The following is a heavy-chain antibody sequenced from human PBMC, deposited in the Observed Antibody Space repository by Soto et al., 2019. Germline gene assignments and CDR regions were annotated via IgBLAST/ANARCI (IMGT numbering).Heavy chain of an antibody. V-gene: IGHV4-34*01. J-gene: IGHJ6*02. CDR1: GGSFSGYY. CDR3: ARGRGYYYYYGMDV. CDR2: INHSGST. Sequence: PSETLSLTCAVYGGSFSGYYWSWIRQPPGKGLEWIGEINHSGSTNYNPSLKSRVTISVDTSKNQFSLKLSSVTAADTAVYYCARGRGYYYYYGMDVWRQGTTVTVSS.